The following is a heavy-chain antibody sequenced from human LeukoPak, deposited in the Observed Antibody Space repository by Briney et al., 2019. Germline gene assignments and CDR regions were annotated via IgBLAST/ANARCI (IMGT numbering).Heavy chain of an antibody. CDR2: IYYSGST. Sequence: SETLSLTCTVSGGSISSHYWSWIRQPPGKGLKCIGYIYYSGSTNYNPSLKSRVTISVDTSKNQFSLKLSSVTAADTAVYYCARVGRSSGWYDHWFDPWGQGTLFTVSS. CDR1: GGSISSHY. CDR3: ARVGRSSGWYDHWFDP. D-gene: IGHD6-19*01. J-gene: IGHJ5*02. V-gene: IGHV4-59*11.